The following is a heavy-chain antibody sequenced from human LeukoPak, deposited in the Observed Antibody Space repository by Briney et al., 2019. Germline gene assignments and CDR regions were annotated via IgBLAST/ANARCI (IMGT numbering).Heavy chain of an antibody. Sequence: ASVKVSCKASGYTFTSYDINWVRQATGQGLEWMGGIIPIFGTANYAQKFQGRVTITTDESTSTAYMELSSLRSEDTAVYYCARSMGGVLGSGAPMHYWGQGTLVTVSS. CDR2: IIPIFGTA. V-gene: IGHV1-69*05. CDR1: GYTFTSYD. J-gene: IGHJ4*02. D-gene: IGHD3-10*01. CDR3: ARSMGGVLGSGAPMHY.